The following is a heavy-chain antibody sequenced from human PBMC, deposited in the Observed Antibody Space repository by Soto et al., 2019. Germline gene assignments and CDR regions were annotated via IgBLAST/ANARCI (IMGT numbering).Heavy chain of an antibody. D-gene: IGHD2-21*02. J-gene: IGHJ6*02. CDR1: GYTFTGYY. CDR2: INPNSGGT. CDR3: ASVYCGGDCSHYYYYGMDV. V-gene: IGHV1-2*02. Sequence: ASVKVSCKASGYTFTGYYMHWVRQAPGQGLEWMGWINPNSGGTNYAQKFQGRVTMTRDTSISTAYMELSRLRSDDTAVYYCASVYCGGDCSHYYYYGMDVWGQGTTVTVSS.